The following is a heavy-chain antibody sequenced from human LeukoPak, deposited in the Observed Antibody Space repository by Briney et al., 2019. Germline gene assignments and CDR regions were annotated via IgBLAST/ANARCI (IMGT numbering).Heavy chain of an antibody. V-gene: IGHV4-39*01. CDR2: IYYSGST. Sequence: PSETLSLTCTVSGGSISSSSYYWGWIRQPPGKGLEWIGSIYYSGSTYYNPSLKSRVTISVDTSKNQFSLKLSSVTAADTAVYYCARHGIGYCSSTSCYLSAEWLLSSFDYWGQGTLVTVSS. D-gene: IGHD2-2*03. J-gene: IGHJ4*02. CDR1: GGSISSSSYY. CDR3: ARHGIGYCSSTSCYLSAEWLLSSFDY.